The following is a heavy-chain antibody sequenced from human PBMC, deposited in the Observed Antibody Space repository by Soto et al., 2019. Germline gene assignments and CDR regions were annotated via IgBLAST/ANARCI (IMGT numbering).Heavy chain of an antibody. D-gene: IGHD5-18*01. CDR1: GFTFSTYS. Sequence: GGSLRLSCVGSGFTFSTYSINWVRQAPGKGLEWVSSISSRSDIYYADSVKGRFTISRDNAKNSLYLQMNSLRAEDTAVYYCARALDTANYYYYGMDVWGQGTTVTVSS. J-gene: IGHJ6*02. CDR2: ISSRSDI. CDR3: ARALDTANYYYYGMDV. V-gene: IGHV3-21*01.